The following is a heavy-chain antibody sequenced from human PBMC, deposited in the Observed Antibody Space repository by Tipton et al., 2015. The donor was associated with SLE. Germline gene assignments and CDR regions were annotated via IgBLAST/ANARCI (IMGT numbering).Heavy chain of an antibody. J-gene: IGHJ3*02. CDR1: GGSFSGYY. Sequence: TLSLTCAVYGGSFSGYYWSWIRQPAGKGLEWIGRIYTSGSTNYNPSLTNGVTISIDTSKNQFSLRLNSVTVADTAVYYCAREYGSLEWLPDGFDIWGQGTMVTVSS. V-gene: IGHV4-4*07. D-gene: IGHD3-3*01. CDR2: IYTSGST. CDR3: AREYGSLEWLPDGFDI.